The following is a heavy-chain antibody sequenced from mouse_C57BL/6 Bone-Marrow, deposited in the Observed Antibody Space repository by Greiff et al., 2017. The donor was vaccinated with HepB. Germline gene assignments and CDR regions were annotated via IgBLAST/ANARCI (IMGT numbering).Heavy chain of an antibody. Sequence: EVQLQQSGPELVKPGASVKMSCKASGYTFTDYNMHWVKQSHGKSLEWIGYINPNNGGTSYNQKFKGKATLTVNKSSSTAYMELRSLTSDDSAVYYCATDGSSYDYAMDYWGQGTSVTVSS. J-gene: IGHJ4*01. CDR2: INPNNGGT. V-gene: IGHV1-22*01. CDR3: ATDGSSYDYAMDY. D-gene: IGHD1-1*01. CDR1: GYTFTDYN.